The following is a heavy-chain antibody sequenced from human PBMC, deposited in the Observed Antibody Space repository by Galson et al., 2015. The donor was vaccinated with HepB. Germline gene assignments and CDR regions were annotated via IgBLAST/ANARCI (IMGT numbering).Heavy chain of an antibody. CDR3: ARDLEYYYDSSGLLNAFDI. CDR2: ISAYNGNT. CDR1: GYTFTSYG. J-gene: IGHJ3*02. Sequence: SVKVSCKASGYTFTSYGISWVRQAPGQGLEWMGWISAYNGNTNYAQKLQGRVTMTTDTSTSTAYMELRSLRSDDTAVYYCARDLEYYYDSSGLLNAFDIWGQGTMVTVSS. V-gene: IGHV1-18*04. D-gene: IGHD3-22*01.